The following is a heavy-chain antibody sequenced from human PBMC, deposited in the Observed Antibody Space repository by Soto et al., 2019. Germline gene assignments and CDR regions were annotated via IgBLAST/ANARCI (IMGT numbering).Heavy chain of an antibody. D-gene: IGHD6-6*01. V-gene: IGHV3-9*01. CDR3: AKDPDSSSPYYMEV. Sequence: EVQLVESGGGLVQPGRSLRPSCAASGFTFDDYAMPWGRQVPGRGLEWVSGISWNSGNIGYADSVKGRFTISRDNAKNSLYLQMNSLRVEDTALYYCAKDPDSSSPYYMEVWGKGTTVTVSS. CDR1: GFTFDDYA. J-gene: IGHJ6*03. CDR2: ISWNSGNI.